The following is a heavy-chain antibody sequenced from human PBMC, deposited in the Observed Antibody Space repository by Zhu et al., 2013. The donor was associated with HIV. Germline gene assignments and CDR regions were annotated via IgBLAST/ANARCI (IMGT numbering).Heavy chain of an antibody. Sequence: QVQLVQSGAEVKKPGASVKVSCKASGYTFTGYYMHWVRQAPGQGLEWMGWINPNSGGTNYAQKFQGRVTMTRDTSISTAYMELSRLRSDDTAVYYCARDLGGYDSFPVGMDVWGQGTTVTVSS. D-gene: IGHD5-12*01. CDR3: ARDLGGYDSFPVGMDV. V-gene: IGHV1-2*02. J-gene: IGHJ6*02. CDR1: GYTFTGYY. CDR2: INPNSGGT.